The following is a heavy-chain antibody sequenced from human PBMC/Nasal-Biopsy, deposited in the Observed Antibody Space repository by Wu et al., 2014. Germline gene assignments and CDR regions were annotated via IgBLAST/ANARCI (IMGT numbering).Heavy chain of an antibody. CDR2: MSTSTTYI. Sequence: WVRQAPGKGLEWVAYMSTSTTYIKYADSVKGRFTISRDNARNSVYLQMNSLRAEDTAVYFCARDHDFWSGSSRDYGMDVWGQGTTVTVSS. J-gene: IGHJ6*02. V-gene: IGHV3-11*06. D-gene: IGHD3-3*01. CDR3: ARDHDFWSGSSRDYGMDV.